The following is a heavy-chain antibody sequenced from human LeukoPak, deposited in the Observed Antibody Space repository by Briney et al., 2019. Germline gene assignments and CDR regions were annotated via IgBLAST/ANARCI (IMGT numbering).Heavy chain of an antibody. Sequence: GGSLRLSCAASGFTFSSYSMNWVRQAPGKGLEWVSSISSSSYIYYADSVKGRFTISRDNAKNSLYLQMNSLRAEDTAVYYCARDIGINWFDPWGREPWSPSPQ. V-gene: IGHV3-21*01. D-gene: IGHD2-15*01. J-gene: IGHJ5*02. CDR2: ISSSSYI. CDR3: ARDIGINWFDP. CDR1: GFTFSSYS.